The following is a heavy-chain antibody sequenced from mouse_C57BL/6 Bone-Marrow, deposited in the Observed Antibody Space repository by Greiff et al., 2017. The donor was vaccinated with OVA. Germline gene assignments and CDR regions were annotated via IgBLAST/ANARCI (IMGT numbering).Heavy chain of an antibody. J-gene: IGHJ4*01. CDR3: ARDGYDYSYYYAMDY. CDR1: GFTFSSYA. CDR2: ISDGGSYT. D-gene: IGHD2-4*01. Sequence: LVESGGGLVKPGGSLKLSCAASGFTFSSYAMSWVRQTPEKRLEWVATISDGGSYTYYPDNVKGRFTISRDNAKNNLYLQMSHLKSEDTAMYYCARDGYDYSYYYAMDYWGQGTSVTVSS. V-gene: IGHV5-4*01.